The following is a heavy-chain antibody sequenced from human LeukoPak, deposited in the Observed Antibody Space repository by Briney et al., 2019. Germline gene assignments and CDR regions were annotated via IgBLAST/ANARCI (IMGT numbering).Heavy chain of an antibody. CDR1: GFTFDDYA. CDR2: ISWNSGSI. Sequence: PGGSLRLSCAASGFTFDDYAMHWVRQAPGKGLEWVSGISWNSGSIGYADSVKGRFTISRDNAKNSLYLQMNSLRAEDTALYYCAKSPAVAGTGYFGYWGQGTLVTVSS. CDR3: AKSPAVAGTGYFGY. V-gene: IGHV3-9*01. J-gene: IGHJ4*02. D-gene: IGHD6-19*01.